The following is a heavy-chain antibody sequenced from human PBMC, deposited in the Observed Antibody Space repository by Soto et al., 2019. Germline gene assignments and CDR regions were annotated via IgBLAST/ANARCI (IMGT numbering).Heavy chain of an antibody. Sequence: QVQLVQSGAEVKKPGASVKVSCKASGYTFTSYAMHWVRQAHGQRLEWMGWINAGNGNTKYSQKFQGRVTINGDTSASSGDIERSSVRTEDTAVYYCARVPEPFWSGYYAFEIWGQGTMVTVSS. CDR3: ARVPEPFWSGYYAFEI. J-gene: IGHJ3*02. CDR2: INAGNGNT. D-gene: IGHD3-3*01. V-gene: IGHV1-3*01. CDR1: GYTFTSYA.